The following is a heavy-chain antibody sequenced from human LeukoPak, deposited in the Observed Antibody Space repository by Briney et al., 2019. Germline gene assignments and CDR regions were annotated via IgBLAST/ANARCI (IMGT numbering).Heavy chain of an antibody. D-gene: IGHD3-9*01. CDR1: GGSFSGYY. J-gene: IGHJ5*02. CDR3: ARDLPYNYDILTGYFRWFDP. Sequence: SETLSLTYAVYGGSFSGYYWSWIRQPPGKGLEWIGEINHSGSTNYNPSLKSRVTISVDTSKNQFSLKLSSVTAADTAVYYCARDLPYNYDILTGYFRWFDPWGQGTLVTVSS. CDR2: INHSGST. V-gene: IGHV4-34*01.